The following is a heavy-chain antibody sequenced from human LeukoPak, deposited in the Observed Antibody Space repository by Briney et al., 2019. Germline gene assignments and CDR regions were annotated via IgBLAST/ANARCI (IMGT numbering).Heavy chain of an antibody. CDR1: GYTFTSYG. D-gene: IGHD2-8*01. V-gene: IGHV1-18*01. CDR3: ARDPPVWSYYYYMDV. J-gene: IGHJ6*03. CDR2: ISAYNGNT. Sequence: ASVKVSCQASGYTFTSYGISWVRQAPGQGLEWMGWISAYNGNTNYAQKLQGRVTMTTDTSTSTAYMELRSLRSDDTAVYYCARDPPVWSYYYYMDVWGKGTTVTISS.